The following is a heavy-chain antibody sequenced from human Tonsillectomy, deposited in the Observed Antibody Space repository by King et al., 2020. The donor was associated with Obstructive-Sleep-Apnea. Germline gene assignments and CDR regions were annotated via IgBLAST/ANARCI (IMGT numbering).Heavy chain of an antibody. V-gene: IGHV3-7*03. D-gene: IGHD6-13*01. CDR2: IKQVGSVK. Sequence: VQLVESGGGLVQPGGSLRLSCAASGFTFSSDWMTWVRQAPGKGLEWVANIKQVGSVKYYVDSGKGRFTISRDNAKNSLYLQMNSLRAEDTAVYYCARHSGEQQLSDYYYGMDVWGQGTTVTVSS. CDR3: ARHSGEQQLSDYYYGMDV. CDR1: GFTFSSDW. J-gene: IGHJ6*02.